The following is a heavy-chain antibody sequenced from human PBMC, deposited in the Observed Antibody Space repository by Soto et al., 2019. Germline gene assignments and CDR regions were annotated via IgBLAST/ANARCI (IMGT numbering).Heavy chain of an antibody. CDR2: IWYDGSNK. D-gene: IGHD6-19*01. Sequence: QVQLVESGGGVVQPGRSLRLSCAASGFTFSSYGMHWVRQAPGKGLEWVAVIWYDGSNKYYAGSVKGRFTISRDNSKNTLYLQMNSLRAEDTAVYYCARKGIAVAGDYYYYGMDVWGQGTTVTVSS. J-gene: IGHJ6*02. CDR1: GFTFSSYG. V-gene: IGHV3-33*01. CDR3: ARKGIAVAGDYYYYGMDV.